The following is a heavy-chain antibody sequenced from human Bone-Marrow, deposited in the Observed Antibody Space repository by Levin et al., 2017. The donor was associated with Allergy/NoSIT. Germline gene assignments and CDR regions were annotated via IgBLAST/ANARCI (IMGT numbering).Heavy chain of an antibody. CDR3: ARDFGRGWYVN. Sequence: LSLTCAASGLAVHDNYMSWVRQVPGKGLEWVSLIFTGGNTYYADSVKGRFTISRDDSKNTLFLQMNNVRPEDSAMYYCARDFGRGWYVNWGQGTLVTVSS. J-gene: IGHJ4*02. CDR2: IFTGGNT. CDR1: GLAVHDNY. V-gene: IGHV3-66*02. D-gene: IGHD6-19*01.